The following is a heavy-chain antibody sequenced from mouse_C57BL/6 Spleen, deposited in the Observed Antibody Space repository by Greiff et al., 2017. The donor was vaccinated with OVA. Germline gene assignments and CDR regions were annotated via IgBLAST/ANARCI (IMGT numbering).Heavy chain of an antibody. CDR1: GYTFTSYW. CDR3: ARSGGSSYEDY. CDR2: IYPGSGST. J-gene: IGHJ2*01. Sequence: VQLQQPGAELVKPGASVKMSCKASGYTFTSYWITWVTQRPGQGLEWIGDIYPGSGSTNYNEKFTSKATLTVDTSSSTAYMQLSSLTSEDAAVYYGARSGGSSYEDYWGQGTTLTVAS. V-gene: IGHV1-55*01. D-gene: IGHD1-1*01.